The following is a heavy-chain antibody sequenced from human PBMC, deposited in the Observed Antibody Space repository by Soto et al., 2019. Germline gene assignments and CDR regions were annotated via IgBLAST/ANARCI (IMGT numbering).Heavy chain of an antibody. CDR2: INSDGSTT. CDR1: GFTFSNYF. V-gene: IGHV3-74*01. Sequence: EVQLVESGGNLVQPGGSLRLSCAASGFTFSNYFMHWVRQAPGKGLVWVSRINSDGSTTSYADSVKGRFTISRDNAKKTLYLQMNSLRAEDTAVYYCTRGNYYGMDVWGQGTTVTVSS. CDR3: TRGNYYGMDV. J-gene: IGHJ6*02.